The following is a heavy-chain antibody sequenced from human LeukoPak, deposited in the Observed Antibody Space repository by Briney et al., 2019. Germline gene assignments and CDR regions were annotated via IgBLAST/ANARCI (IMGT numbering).Heavy chain of an antibody. J-gene: IGHJ4*02. CDR2: IWYDGSNK. V-gene: IGHV3-33*08. Sequence: GGSLRLSCAASGFTFSTYWMTWVRQAPGKGLEWVAVIWYDGSNKYHADSVKGRFTVSRDNSKNTLYLQMNSLRAEDTAVYYCARGQVETAIPGDYWGQGTLVTVSS. D-gene: IGHD2-21*02. CDR1: GFTFSTYW. CDR3: ARGQVETAIPGDY.